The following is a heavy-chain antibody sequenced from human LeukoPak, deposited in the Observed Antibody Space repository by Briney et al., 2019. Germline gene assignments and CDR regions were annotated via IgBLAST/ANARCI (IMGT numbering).Heavy chain of an antibody. CDR1: GFTFSDYY. CDR3: ASHADIVVVPAAFDY. D-gene: IGHD2-2*01. Sequence: GGSLRLSCAASGFTFSDYYMSWIRQAPGKGPEWVSYISSSGSTIYYADSVKGRFTISRDNAKNSLYLQMNSLRAEDTAVYYCASHADIVVVPAAFDYWGQGTLVTVSS. V-gene: IGHV3-11*01. J-gene: IGHJ4*02. CDR2: ISSSGSTI.